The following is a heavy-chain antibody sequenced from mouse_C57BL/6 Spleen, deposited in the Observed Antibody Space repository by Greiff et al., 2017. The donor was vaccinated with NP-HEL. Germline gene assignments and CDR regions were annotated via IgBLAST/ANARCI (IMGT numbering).Heavy chain of an antibody. V-gene: IGHV1-55*01. CDR1: GYTFTSYW. CDR3: ARRFYVYDEAYAMDY. D-gene: IGHD2-2*01. J-gene: IGHJ4*01. Sequence: VQLQQSGAELVKPGASVKMSCKASGYTFTSYWITWVKQRPGQGLEWIGDIYPGSGSTNYNEKFKSKATLTVDTSSSTAYMQLSSLTSEDSAVYYCARRFYVYDEAYAMDYWGQGTSVTVSS. CDR2: IYPGSGST.